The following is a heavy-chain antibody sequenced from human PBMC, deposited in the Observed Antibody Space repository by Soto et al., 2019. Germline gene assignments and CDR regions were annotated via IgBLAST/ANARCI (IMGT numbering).Heavy chain of an antibody. CDR2: IMPGSSHI. J-gene: IGHJ4*02. D-gene: IGHD3-9*01. V-gene: IGHV3-48*01. CDR1: GFSFSIYS. Sequence: PGGSLRLSCAASGFSFSIYSMNWVRQAPGKGLEWVSYIMPGSSHIFYADSVKGRFTISRDNAKNSLYLQMNSLRAEDTAVYYCTTDGPLGVYNIFTGYPSPPDYWGQATMVTVSS. CDR3: TTDGPLGVYNIFTGYPSPPDY.